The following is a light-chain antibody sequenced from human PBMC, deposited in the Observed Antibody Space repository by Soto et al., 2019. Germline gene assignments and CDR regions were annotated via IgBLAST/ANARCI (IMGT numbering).Light chain of an antibody. CDR1: NSNIGNNA. Sequence: QSVLTQPPSVSEAPRQSVTISCSGSNSNIGNNAVNWYQQLPGKALKLLIFYDDLLPSGVSDRFSGSRSDTSASLAISGLQSEDEADYYCATWDDSLNAWVFGGGTKLTVL. V-gene: IGLV1-36*01. CDR3: ATWDDSLNAWV. J-gene: IGLJ3*02. CDR2: YDD.